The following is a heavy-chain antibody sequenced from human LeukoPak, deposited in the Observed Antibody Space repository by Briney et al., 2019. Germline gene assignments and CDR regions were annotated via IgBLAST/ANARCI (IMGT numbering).Heavy chain of an antibody. Sequence: PGGSLRLSFAASGFTVSSNYMSWVRQAPGKGLEWVSVIYSGGSTYYADSVKGRFTISRDNSKNTLYLQMNSLRAEDTAVYYCARAIAVAGHAFDIWGQGTMVTVSS. CDR2: IYSGGST. CDR1: GFTVSSNY. J-gene: IGHJ3*02. V-gene: IGHV3-66*01. D-gene: IGHD6-19*01. CDR3: ARAIAVAGHAFDI.